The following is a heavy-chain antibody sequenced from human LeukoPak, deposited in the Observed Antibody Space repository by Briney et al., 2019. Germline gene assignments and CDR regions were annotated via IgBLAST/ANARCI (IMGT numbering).Heavy chain of an antibody. Sequence: PGGSLRLSCTASGFTFGDYAMSWFRQAPGKGLEWVGFIRSKAYGGTTEYAASVKGRFTISRDDSKSIAYLQMNSLKTEDTAVYYCTRDPGGSGWLGDAFDIWGQGTMVTVSS. CDR3: TRDPGGSGWLGDAFDI. CDR1: GFTFGDYA. V-gene: IGHV3-49*03. CDR2: IRSKAYGGTT. J-gene: IGHJ3*02. D-gene: IGHD6-19*01.